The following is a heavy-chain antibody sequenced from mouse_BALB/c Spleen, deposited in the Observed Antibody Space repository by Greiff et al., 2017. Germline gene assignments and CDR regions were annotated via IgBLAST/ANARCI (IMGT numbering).Heavy chain of an antibody. J-gene: IGHJ2*01. CDR1: GFTFSSFG. CDR2: ISSGSSTI. CDR3: ARSGHYYGYVDYFDY. V-gene: IGHV5-17*02. Sequence: EVKLMESGGGLVQPGGSRKLSCAASGFTFSSFGMHWVRQAPEKGLEWVAYISSGSSTIYYADTVKGRFTISRDNPKNTLFLQMTSLRSEDTAMYYCARSGHYYGYVDYFDYWGQGTTLTVSS. D-gene: IGHD1-2*01.